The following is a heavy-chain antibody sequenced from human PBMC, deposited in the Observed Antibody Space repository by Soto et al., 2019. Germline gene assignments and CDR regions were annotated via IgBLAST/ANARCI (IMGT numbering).Heavy chain of an antibody. J-gene: IGHJ5*02. CDR1: GDSVSSNSAA. CDR3: AGDQLLRYFDWLNGAHWFDP. CDR2: TYYRSKWYN. D-gene: IGHD3-9*01. Sequence: SQTLSLTCAISGDSVSSNSAAWNWIRQSPSRGLEWLGRTYYRSKWYNDYAVSVKSRITINPDTSKNQFSLQLNSVTPEDTAVYYCAGDQLLRYFDWLNGAHWFDPWGQGTPVTVSS. V-gene: IGHV6-1*01.